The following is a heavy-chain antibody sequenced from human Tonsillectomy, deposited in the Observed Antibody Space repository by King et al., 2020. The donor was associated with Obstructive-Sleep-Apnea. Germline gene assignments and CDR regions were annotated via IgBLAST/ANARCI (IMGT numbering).Heavy chain of an antibody. V-gene: IGHV3-74*01. CDR1: GFTFSSYW. CDR2: INSEGSST. Sequence: VQLVESGGGLVQPGGSLRLSCAASGFTFSSYWIHCVRQAPGKGLVWVSRINSEGSSTSYSDSVKGRFTIPRDNAKNTLYLQMHSLRAEDTAVYYCARVPYDILTGYYSYYYYGMDVWGQGTTVTVSS. J-gene: IGHJ6*02. D-gene: IGHD3-9*01. CDR3: ARVPYDILTGYYSYYYYGMDV.